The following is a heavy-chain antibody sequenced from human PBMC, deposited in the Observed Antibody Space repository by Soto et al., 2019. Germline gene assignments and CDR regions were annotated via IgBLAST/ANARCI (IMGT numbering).Heavy chain of an antibody. CDR2: INHSGST. Sequence: SETLSLTCAVYGGSFSDYYWSWIRQSPGKGLEWIGEINHSGSTNYNPSLKSRVIISVDTSKNQFSLKLSSVAAADTAVYYCARGDYGGNSDDYWGRGTLVTVSS. D-gene: IGHD4-17*01. V-gene: IGHV4-34*01. CDR1: GGSFSDYY. J-gene: IGHJ4*02. CDR3: ARGDYGGNSDDY.